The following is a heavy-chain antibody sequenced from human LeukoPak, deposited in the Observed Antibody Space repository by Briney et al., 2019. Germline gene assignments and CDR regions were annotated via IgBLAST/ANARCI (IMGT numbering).Heavy chain of an antibody. V-gene: IGHV1-2*06. CDR3: ARDHLGSGYRFDY. Sequence: GASVKVSCKASGYTFTGYYMHWVRQAPGQGLEWMGRINPNSGGTNYAQKLQGRVTMTRDTSISTAYMELSRLRADDTAVYYCARDHLGSGYRFDYWGQGTLVTVSS. D-gene: IGHD3-22*01. J-gene: IGHJ4*02. CDR1: GYTFTGYY. CDR2: INPNSGGT.